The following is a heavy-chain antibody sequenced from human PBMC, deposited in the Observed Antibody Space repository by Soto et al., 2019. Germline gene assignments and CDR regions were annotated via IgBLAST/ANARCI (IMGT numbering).Heavy chain of an antibody. CDR3: ERMSLRPGTVDF. CDR2: IDWDDDE. D-gene: IGHD1-1*01. V-gene: IGHV2-70*11. J-gene: IGHJ4*02. Sequence: SGPTLVNPTQTLTLTCTFSGFSLTTRGLCVSWIRQPPGKALEWLARIDWDDDEHYSTSLETRLTISKDTSKNQVVLTMTNMDPVDTGTYYCERMSLRPGTVDFWGQGTLVTVPS. CDR1: GFSLTTRGLC.